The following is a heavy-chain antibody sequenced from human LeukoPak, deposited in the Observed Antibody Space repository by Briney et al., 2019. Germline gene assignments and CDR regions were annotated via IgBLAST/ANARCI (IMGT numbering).Heavy chain of an antibody. CDR1: GFTFSSYA. D-gene: IGHD3-22*01. V-gene: IGHV3-23*01. J-gene: IGHJ4*02. CDR2: ISGGGGST. CDR3: AKGTYDSRGHFDY. Sequence: PGGSLRLSCAASGFTFSSYAMSWVRQAPGKGLEWVSTISGGGGSTYYADSVKGRFTISRDNSKNTLYLQMNSLRAEDTAAYYCAKGTYDSRGHFDYWGQGTLVSVSS.